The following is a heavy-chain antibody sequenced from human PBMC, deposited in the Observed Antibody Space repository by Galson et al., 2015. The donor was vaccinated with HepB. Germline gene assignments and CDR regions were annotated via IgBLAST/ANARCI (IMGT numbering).Heavy chain of an antibody. D-gene: IGHD2-2*01. Sequence: SLRLSCAASGFTFSDYYMAWIRQAPGKGLEWISYISGAGTYTNYPRSVKGRFTISRDNAKNTLYLEMNSLRADDTAVYYCARYAKSSDNWFDPWGQGTLVTVPS. CDR1: GFTFSDYY. CDR3: ARYAKSSDNWFDP. CDR2: ISGAGTYT. J-gene: IGHJ5*02. V-gene: IGHV3-11*06.